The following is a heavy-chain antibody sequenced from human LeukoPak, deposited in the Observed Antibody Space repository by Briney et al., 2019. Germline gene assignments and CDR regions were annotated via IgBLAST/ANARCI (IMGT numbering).Heavy chain of an antibody. CDR1: GGSISSYY. CDR2: IYDRGST. D-gene: IGHD3-22*01. V-gene: IGHV4-59*12. J-gene: IGHJ4*02. Sequence: SETLSLTCTVSGGSISSYYWSWIRQPPGKGLEWIGYIYDRGSTNYNPSLKSRVTISVDTSKNQFSLKLSSVTAADTAVYYCASNYFDSSGPEVYWGQGTLVTVSS. CDR3: ASNYFDSSGPEVY.